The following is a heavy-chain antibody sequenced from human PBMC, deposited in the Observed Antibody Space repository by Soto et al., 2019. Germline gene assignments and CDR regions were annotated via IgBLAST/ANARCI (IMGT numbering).Heavy chain of an antibody. CDR2: IDTRGNTM. V-gene: IGHV3-11*01. CDR1: GFAFSDSY. CDR3: AGRDCTVSSCSNFYCYYMDV. Sequence: QVNLVESGGTLVKPGGSLRLSCETSGFAFSDSYMSWVRQTPGKGLEWVSFIDTRGNTMDADSVKGRFTISRDNAKKTLYLSMNSLGADDTAVYYCAGRDCTVSSCSNFYCYYMDVWGRGTTVTVSS. J-gene: IGHJ6*03. D-gene: IGHD2-8*02.